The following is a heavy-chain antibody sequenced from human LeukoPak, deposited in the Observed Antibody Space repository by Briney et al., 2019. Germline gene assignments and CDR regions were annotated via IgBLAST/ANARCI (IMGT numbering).Heavy chain of an antibody. D-gene: IGHD3-9*01. J-gene: IGHJ4*02. CDR3: ARGGILTGYYPLPLRY. CDR1: GGSISSYY. V-gene: IGHV4-59*12. Sequence: PSETLSLTCTVSGGSISSYYWSWIRQPPGKGLEWIGYIYYSGSTNYNPSLKSRVTISVDTSKNQFSLKLSSVTAADTAVYYCARGGILTGYYPLPLRYWGQGTLVTVSS. CDR2: IYYSGST.